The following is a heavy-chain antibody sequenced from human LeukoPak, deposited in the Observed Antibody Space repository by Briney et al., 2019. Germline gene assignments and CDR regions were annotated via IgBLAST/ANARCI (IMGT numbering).Heavy chain of an antibody. CDR1: GGSVSNHY. J-gene: IGHJ3*02. CDR2: INHSGST. D-gene: IGHD6-13*01. Sequence: PSETLSLTCTVSGGSVSNHYWSWIRQPPGKGLEWIGEINHSGSTNYNPSLKSRVTISVDTSKNQFPLKLSSVTAADTAVYYCARASAAAATRDAFDIWGQGTMVTVSS. V-gene: IGHV4-34*01. CDR3: ARASAAAATRDAFDI.